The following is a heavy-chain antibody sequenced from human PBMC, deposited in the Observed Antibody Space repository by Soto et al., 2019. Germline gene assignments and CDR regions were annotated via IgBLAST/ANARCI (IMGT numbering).Heavy chain of an antibody. V-gene: IGHV3-74*01. Sequence: EVQLLESGGGLIQPGGSLRLSCAASGFTFSTHWMHWVRQAPGKGLVWVSRINSDGSTTNYVDSVKGRFTISRDNAKNTVYLQMNSLRAGDTAVYSCARVPTGGYDWVWGQGTLVTVSS. CDR2: INSDGSTT. CDR3: ARVPTGGYDWV. CDR1: GFTFSTHW. J-gene: IGHJ4*02. D-gene: IGHD5-12*01.